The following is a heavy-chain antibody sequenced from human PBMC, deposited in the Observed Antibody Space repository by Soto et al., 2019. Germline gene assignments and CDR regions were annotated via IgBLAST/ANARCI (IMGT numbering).Heavy chain of an antibody. V-gene: IGHV4-61*01. CDR3: ANYPTTVTSDY. CDR1: GGSVSSGSYY. CDR2: IYYSGST. J-gene: IGHJ4*02. D-gene: IGHD4-17*01. Sequence: ETLSLTCTVSGGSVSSGSYYWSWIRQPPGKGLEWIGYIYYSGSTNYNPSLKSRVTISVDTSKNQFSLKLSSVTAADTAVYYCANYPTTVTSDYWGQGTLVTVSS.